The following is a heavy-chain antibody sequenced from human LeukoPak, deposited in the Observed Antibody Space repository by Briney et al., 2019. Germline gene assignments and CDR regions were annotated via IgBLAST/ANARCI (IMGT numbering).Heavy chain of an antibody. D-gene: IGHD6-13*01. CDR2: ISNNGRTI. J-gene: IGHJ5*01. Sequence: GGPLRLSCAASAFIFSDYYMIWIRQAPGKGLEWISYISNNGRTIYYADSVKGRFTISRDNAKNSLYLQMNSLRAEDTAVYYCARGAAAGIVGWLDPWGQGTLVTVSS. V-gene: IGHV3-11*04. CDR1: AFIFSDYY. CDR3: ARGAAAGIVGWLDP.